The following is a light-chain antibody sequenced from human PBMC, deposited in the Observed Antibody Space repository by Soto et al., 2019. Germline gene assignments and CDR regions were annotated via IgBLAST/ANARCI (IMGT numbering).Light chain of an antibody. J-gene: IGLJ2*01. CDR1: SSNIGAGYD. Sequence: QSVLTQPPSVSGAPGQTVTISCTGSSSNIGAGYDVHWYQQLPGTAPKLLIYDNSNRPSGVPDRFSGSKFGTSASLAITGLQAEDEADYYCQSYDSSLSGYMVFGGGTKLTVL. CDR2: DNS. V-gene: IGLV1-40*01. CDR3: QSYDSSLSGYMV.